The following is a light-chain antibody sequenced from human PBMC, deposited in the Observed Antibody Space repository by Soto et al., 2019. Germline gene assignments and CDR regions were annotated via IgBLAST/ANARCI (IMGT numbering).Light chain of an antibody. Sequence: LTQPRSVSGSPGQSVTISCTGTSSDVVGYNYVSWYQQHPGKAPKLMIYDVSKRPSGVPDRFSGSKSGNTASLTISGLQAEDEADYYCCSYAGSYTFHYVFGTGTKVTVL. V-gene: IGLV2-11*01. J-gene: IGLJ1*01. CDR3: CSYAGSYTFHYV. CDR1: SSDVVGYNY. CDR2: DVS.